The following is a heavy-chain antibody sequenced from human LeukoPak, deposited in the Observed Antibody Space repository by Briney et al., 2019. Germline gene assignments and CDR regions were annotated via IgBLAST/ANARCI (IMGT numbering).Heavy chain of an antibody. J-gene: IGHJ4*02. V-gene: IGHV3-7*01. CDR1: GFTFSNYW. CDR3: AREGAPSGYDYHY. Sequence: GGSLRLSCAASGFTFSNYWMTWVRQAPGKGLEWVANIKQDGSEKYYVDSVKGRFTISRDNAKNSLYLQMNSLRAEDTAVYYCAREGAPSGYDYHYWGQGTLVTVSS. D-gene: IGHD5-12*01. CDR2: IKQDGSEK.